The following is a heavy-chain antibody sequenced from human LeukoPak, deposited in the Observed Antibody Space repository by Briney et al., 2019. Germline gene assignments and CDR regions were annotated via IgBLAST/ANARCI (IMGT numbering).Heavy chain of an antibody. Sequence: PGGSLRLSCVASGFTFSSAWMSWVRQAPGKGLEWVGRIKSKTDGGTTDYAAPVKGRFTISRDDSKNTLYLQMNSLKTEDTAVYYCTSYPSYYGSGSRLYYFDYWGQGTLVTVSS. CDR1: GFTFSSAW. J-gene: IGHJ4*02. V-gene: IGHV3-15*01. D-gene: IGHD3-10*01. CDR2: IKSKTDGGTT. CDR3: TSYPSYYGSGSRLYYFDY.